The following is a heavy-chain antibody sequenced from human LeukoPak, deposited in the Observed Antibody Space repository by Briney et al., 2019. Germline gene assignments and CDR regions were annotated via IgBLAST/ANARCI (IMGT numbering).Heavy chain of an antibody. D-gene: IGHD6-6*01. Sequence: SGRSLRLSCAASGFTFSTYGMHWVRQSPGKGLEWVAVIWYDGSKTHYRDSVKGRFTISRDNSKNTLYLEMNSLRAEDTAVYYCARDTAQRVFDIWGQGTMVTVSS. CDR2: IWYDGSKT. CDR3: ARDTAQRVFDI. CDR1: GFTFSTYG. J-gene: IGHJ3*02. V-gene: IGHV3-33*01.